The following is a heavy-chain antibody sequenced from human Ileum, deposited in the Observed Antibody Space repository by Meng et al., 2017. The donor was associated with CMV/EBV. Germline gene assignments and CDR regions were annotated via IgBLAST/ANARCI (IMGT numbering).Heavy chain of an antibody. Sequence: GESLKISCAASGFTLSSYAMHWVRQAPGKGLEWVAVISYDGSNKDYADSVKGRFTISRDNSKNTLYLQMNSLRAEDTAVYYCARETTIFGVVPRPGWFDPWGQGTLVTVSS. D-gene: IGHD3-3*01. CDR1: GFTLSSYA. CDR3: ARETTIFGVVPRPGWFDP. J-gene: IGHJ5*02. V-gene: IGHV3-30*14. CDR2: ISYDGSNK.